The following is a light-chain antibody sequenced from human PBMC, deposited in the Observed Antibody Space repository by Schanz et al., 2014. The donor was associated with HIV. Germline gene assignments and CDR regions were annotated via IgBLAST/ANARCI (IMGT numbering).Light chain of an antibody. CDR3: QQYNLWPVT. CDR1: QSVGTN. J-gene: IGKJ5*01. Sequence: EVVLTQSPATLSLSPGERATLSCRASQSVGTNVGWYQQRPGQAPRLLMYGASSRATGIPDRFSGSGSGTDFTLTISRLEPEDFAVYYCQQYNLWPVTFGQGTRLEIK. V-gene: IGKV3-20*01. CDR2: GAS.